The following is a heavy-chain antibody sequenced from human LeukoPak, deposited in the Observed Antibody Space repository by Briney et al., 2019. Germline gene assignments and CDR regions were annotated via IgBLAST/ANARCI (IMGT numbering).Heavy chain of an antibody. D-gene: IGHD3-22*01. CDR1: GFTFSNAW. CDR2: IKSKTDGGTT. V-gene: IGHV3-15*01. J-gene: IGHJ4*02. CDR3: TTATAHYYYDSSGQTLDY. Sequence: PGGSLGLSCAASGFTFSNAWMSWVRQAPGKGLEWVGRIKSKTDGGTTDYAAPVKGRFTISRDDSKNTLYLQMNSLKTEDTAVYYCTTATAHYYYDSSGQTLDYWGQGALVTVPS.